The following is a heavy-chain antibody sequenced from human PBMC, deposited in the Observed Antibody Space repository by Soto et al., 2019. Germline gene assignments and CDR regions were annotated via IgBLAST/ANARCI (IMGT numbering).Heavy chain of an antibody. CDR3: ARHGITMIVYEYFQH. CDR2: IYYSGST. J-gene: IGHJ1*01. CDR1: GGSIRSSSYY. D-gene: IGHD3-22*01. Sequence: PSETLSLTSTVSGGSIRSSSYYWGWIRQPPGKGLEWIGSIYYSGSTYYTPSLKIRVPISVDTSKNQFSLKLSSLTAAGTAVYQCARHGITMIVYEYFQHWGQGTMDTVSS. V-gene: IGHV4-39*01.